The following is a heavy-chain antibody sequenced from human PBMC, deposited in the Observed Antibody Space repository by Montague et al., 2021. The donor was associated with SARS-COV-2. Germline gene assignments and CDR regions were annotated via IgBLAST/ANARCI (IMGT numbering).Heavy chain of an antibody. D-gene: IGHD5-18*01. CDR1: GGSISNSIYY. J-gene: IGHJ4*02. Sequence: SETLSLTCTVSGGSISNSIYYWDWIRQPPGKGLKWIGSIYYTENTYYNPSLKGRVTISIDTSKNQFSLKLSSVTAADTAVYYCARPGSGYSYGSGAFDYWGQGTLVTVSS. CDR2: IYYTENT. CDR3: ARPGSGYSYGSGAFDY. V-gene: IGHV4-39*01.